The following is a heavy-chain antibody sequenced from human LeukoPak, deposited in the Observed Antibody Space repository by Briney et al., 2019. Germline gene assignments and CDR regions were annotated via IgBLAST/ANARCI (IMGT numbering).Heavy chain of an antibody. CDR1: GFTFSSYS. J-gene: IGHJ5*02. V-gene: IGHV3-21*01. CDR2: ISSSSSYI. Sequence: GGSLRLSCAASGFTFSSYSMNWVRQAPGKGLEWVSSISSSSSYIYYADSVKGRFTISRDNAKNSLYLQMNSLRAEDTAVYYCARGKGSRTYYDFWSVLPDWFDPWGQGTLVTVSS. CDR3: ARGKGSRTYYDFWSVLPDWFDP. D-gene: IGHD3-3*01.